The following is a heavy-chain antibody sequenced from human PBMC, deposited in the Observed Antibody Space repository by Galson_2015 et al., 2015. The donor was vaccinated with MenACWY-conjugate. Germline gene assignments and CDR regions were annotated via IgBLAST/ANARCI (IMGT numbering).Heavy chain of an antibody. D-gene: IGHD6-25*01. CDR3: AKDLSAKGYYYYGMDI. V-gene: IGHV3-23*01. Sequence: CAASGFTFSSYAMSWVRQAPGKGLERVATISGGGGGTFYADSVKGRFTISRENSKNTQYLEMNSLRAEDTAVYYCAKDLSAKGYYYYGMDIWGQGTTVTVSS. CDR1: GFTFSSYA. J-gene: IGHJ6*02. CDR2: ISGGGGGT.